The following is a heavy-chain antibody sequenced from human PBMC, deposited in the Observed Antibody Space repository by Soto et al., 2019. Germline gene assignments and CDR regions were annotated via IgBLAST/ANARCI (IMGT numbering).Heavy chain of an antibody. CDR1: GGTFSSYA. CDR2: IIPIFGTA. J-gene: IGHJ4*02. CDR3: ASRGSGSGYYQYYFDY. Sequence: QVQLVQSGAEVKKPGSSVKVSCKASGGTFSSYAISWVRQAPGQGLEWMGGIIPIFGTANYAQKFQGRVTITADESTSTAYMGLSSLRSEDTAVYYCASRGSGSGYYQYYFDYWGQGTLVTVSS. D-gene: IGHD3-22*01. V-gene: IGHV1-69*01.